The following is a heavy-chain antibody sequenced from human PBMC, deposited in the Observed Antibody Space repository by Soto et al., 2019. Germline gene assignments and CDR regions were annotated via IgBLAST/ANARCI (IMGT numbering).Heavy chain of an antibody. Sequence: GGSLRLSCAASGFTFSSYAMSWVRQAPGKGLEWVSAISGSGGSTYYADSVKGRFTISRDNSKNTLYLQMNSLRAEDTAVYYCAKEGLAYCGGDCYFDYWGQGTLVTVSS. D-gene: IGHD2-21*02. CDR3: AKEGLAYCGGDCYFDY. CDR2: ISGSGGST. V-gene: IGHV3-23*01. J-gene: IGHJ4*02. CDR1: GFTFSSYA.